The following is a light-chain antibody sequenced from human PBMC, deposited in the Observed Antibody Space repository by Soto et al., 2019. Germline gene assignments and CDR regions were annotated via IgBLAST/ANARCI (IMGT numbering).Light chain of an antibody. Sequence: DIQMTQSPSSLSASIGDRVTITCRASQGISTYLGWYQQKPGKVPKSLIYSASSLQSGVPSRFSASGSGTEFTLTITDMQPEDFATYYCQQYYRYPWMFAQATKVDI. CDR3: QQYYRYPWM. J-gene: IGKJ1*01. V-gene: IGKV1-16*01. CDR2: SAS. CDR1: QGISTY.